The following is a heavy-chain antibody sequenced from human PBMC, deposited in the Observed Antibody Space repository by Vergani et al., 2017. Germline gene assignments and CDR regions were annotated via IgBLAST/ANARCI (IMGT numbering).Heavy chain of an antibody. D-gene: IGHD3-3*01. V-gene: IGHV3-23*01. CDR2: ISGSGGST. J-gene: IGHJ6*03. CDR1: GFRVTTYY. Sequence: VELLESGGGLAQPGGSLRVSCSASGFRVTTYYMSWVRQAPGKGLEWVSAISGSGGSTYYADSVKGRFTISRDNSKNTLYLQMNSLRAEDTAVYYCASENYDFWSGYYYYYYYMDVWGKGTTVTVSS. CDR3: ASENYDFWSGYYYYYYYMDV.